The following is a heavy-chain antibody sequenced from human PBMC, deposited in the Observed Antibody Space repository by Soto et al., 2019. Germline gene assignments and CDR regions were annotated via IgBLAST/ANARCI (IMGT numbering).Heavy chain of an antibody. D-gene: IGHD5-18*01. V-gene: IGHV4-31*03. CDR1: GGSISSGGYY. Sequence: SETLSLTCTVSGGSISSGGYYWSWIRQHPGKGLEWIGYIYYSGSTYYNPSLKSRVTISVDTSKNQFSLKLSSVTAADTAVYYCARDLIDRGYSYDRHYFDYWGQGTLVTVSS. CDR2: IYYSGST. J-gene: IGHJ4*02. CDR3: ARDLIDRGYSYDRHYFDY.